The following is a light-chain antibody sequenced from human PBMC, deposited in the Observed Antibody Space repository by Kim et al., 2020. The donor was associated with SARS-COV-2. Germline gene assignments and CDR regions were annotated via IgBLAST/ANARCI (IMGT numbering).Light chain of an antibody. V-gene: IGKV1-8*01. Sequence: AIRITQSPSSLSASTGDRVTITCRASQGISSYLAWYQQRPGKAPKLLIYAASTLQSGVPSRFSGSGSGTDFTLTISSLQSEDFATYHCPQFYSYPHTFGQGTKLEIK. CDR3: PQFYSYPHT. CDR2: AAS. CDR1: QGISSY. J-gene: IGKJ2*01.